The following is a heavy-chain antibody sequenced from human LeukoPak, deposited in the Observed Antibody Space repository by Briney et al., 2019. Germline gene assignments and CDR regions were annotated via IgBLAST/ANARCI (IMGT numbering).Heavy chain of an antibody. J-gene: IGHJ5*01. D-gene: IGHD5-24*01. V-gene: IGHV3-48*04. CDR2: ISSVSGSTT. Sequence: PGGSLRLSCVASGFTFSSYSMNWVRQAPGKGLEWVSYISSVSGSTTHYADSVKGRFTISRDNAKNSLYLQTNSLRAEDTAVYYCAKGESITSAWFDSWGQGTLVTVSS. CDR3: AKGESITSAWFDS. CDR1: GFTFSSYS.